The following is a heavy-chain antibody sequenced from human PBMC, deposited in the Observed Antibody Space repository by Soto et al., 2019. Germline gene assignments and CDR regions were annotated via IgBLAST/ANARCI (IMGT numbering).Heavy chain of an antibody. Sequence: QVQLVESGGGVVQPGRSLRLSCAASGFTFSSYGMHWVRQAPGKGLEWVAVIWYDGSNKYYADSVKGRFTISRDNSKNTLYLQMNSLRAEDTAVYYCAREGPTVKHPWVDYWGQGTLVTVSS. D-gene: IGHD4-17*01. CDR1: GFTFSSYG. V-gene: IGHV3-33*01. CDR3: AREGPTVKHPWVDY. CDR2: IWYDGSNK. J-gene: IGHJ4*02.